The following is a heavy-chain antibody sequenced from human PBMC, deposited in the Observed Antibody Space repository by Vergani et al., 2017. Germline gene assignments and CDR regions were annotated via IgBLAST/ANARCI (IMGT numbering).Heavy chain of an antibody. CDR1: GGSISSYY. CDR2: IYYSGST. J-gene: IGHJ6*02. D-gene: IGHD5/OR15-5a*01. Sequence: QVQLQESGPGLVKPSETLSLTCTVSGGSISSYYWSWIRQPPGKGLEWIGYIYYSGSTNYNPSLKSRVTISVDTSKNQFSLKLSSVTAADTAVYYCARGVSTNYYYDGMDGWGQGTTVTVS. CDR3: ARGVSTNYYYDGMDG. V-gene: IGHV4-59*01.